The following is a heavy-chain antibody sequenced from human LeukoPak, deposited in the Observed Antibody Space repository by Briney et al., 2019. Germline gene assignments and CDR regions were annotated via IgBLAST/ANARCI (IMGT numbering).Heavy chain of an antibody. V-gene: IGHV4-4*08. CDR2: IYTSGST. D-gene: IGHD3-22*01. CDR1: GFTFSSYN. CDR3: ARASYSYDINGWVPFDY. Sequence: GSLRLSCAASGFTFSSYNMNWVRQAPGKGLEWIGRIYTSGSTNYNPSLKSRVTISGDTSKNQFSLRLSSVTAADTAVYYCARASYSYDINGWVPFDYWGQGTLVTVSS. J-gene: IGHJ4*02.